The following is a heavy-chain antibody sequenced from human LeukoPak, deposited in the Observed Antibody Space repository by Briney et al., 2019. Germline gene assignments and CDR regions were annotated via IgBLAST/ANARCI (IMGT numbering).Heavy chain of an antibody. CDR1: GGTFSSYA. Sequence: GASVKVSCKASGGTFSSYAISWVRQAPGQRLEWMGWINAGNGNTKYSQKFQGRVTITRDTSASTAYMELSSLRSEDTAVYYCARDLRITIFGVVILGYYYGMDVWGQGTTVTVSS. J-gene: IGHJ6*02. CDR3: ARDLRITIFGVVILGYYYGMDV. CDR2: INAGNGNT. D-gene: IGHD3-3*01. V-gene: IGHV1-3*01.